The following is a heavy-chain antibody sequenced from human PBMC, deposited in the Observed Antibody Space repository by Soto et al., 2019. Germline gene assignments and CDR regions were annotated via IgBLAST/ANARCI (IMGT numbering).Heavy chain of an antibody. CDR1: GFTFSNAW. CDR3: RVDYYYYGMDV. Sequence: GGSLRLPCAASGFTFSNAWMSWVRQAPGKGLEWVGRIKSKTDGGTTDYAAPVKGRFTISRDDSKNTPYLQMNSLKTEDTAVYYARVDYYYYGMDVWGQGTTVTVSS. CDR2: IKSKTDGGTT. V-gene: IGHV3-15*01. J-gene: IGHJ6*02.